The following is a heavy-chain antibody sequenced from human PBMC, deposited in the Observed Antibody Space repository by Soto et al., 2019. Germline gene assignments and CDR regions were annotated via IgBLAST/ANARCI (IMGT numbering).Heavy chain of an antibody. CDR3: AKIVVPATRHPDFDS. V-gene: IGHV4-39*02. D-gene: IGHD2-15*01. CDR1: GGSINSNNYY. CDR2: IYYDGST. Sequence: SETLSLTCTVSGGSINSNNYYWAWIRQPPGKGLAWIASIYYDGSTYYNPSLKSRVSISVDTSKNHFSLKLSSATAADTAVYYCAKIVVPATRHPDFDSWGQGTLVTVSS. J-gene: IGHJ4*02.